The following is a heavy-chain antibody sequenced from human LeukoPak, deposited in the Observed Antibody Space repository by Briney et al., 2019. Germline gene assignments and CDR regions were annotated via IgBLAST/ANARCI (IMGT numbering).Heavy chain of an antibody. V-gene: IGHV4-4*07. Sequence: SETLSLTCTVSGGSISSYYWSWIRQPAGKGLEWIGRIYTSGSTNYNPSLKSRVTMSVDTSKNQFSLKLSSVTAADTAVYYCARGPSATAMALPIDYWGQGTLVTVSS. CDR2: IYTSGST. CDR3: ARGPSATAMALPIDY. CDR1: GGSISSYY. D-gene: IGHD5-18*01. J-gene: IGHJ4*02.